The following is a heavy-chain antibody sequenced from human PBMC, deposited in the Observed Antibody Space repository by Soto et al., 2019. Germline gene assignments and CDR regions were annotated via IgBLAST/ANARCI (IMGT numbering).Heavy chain of an antibody. J-gene: IGHJ5*02. V-gene: IGHV4-59*01. CDR2: IYYSGST. D-gene: IGHD3-3*01. CDR3: ASGVGTYYDFWSGSMEDRNWFDP. Sequence: SETLSLTCTVSGGSISSYYWSWIRQPPGKGLEWIGYIYYSGSTNYNPSLKSRVTISVDTSKNQFSLKLSSVTAADKAVYYCASGVGTYYDFWSGSMEDRNWFDPWGQGTLVTVSS. CDR1: GGSISSYY.